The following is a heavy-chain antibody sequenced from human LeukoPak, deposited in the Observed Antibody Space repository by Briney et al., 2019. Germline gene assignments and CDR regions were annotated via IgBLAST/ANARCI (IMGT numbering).Heavy chain of an antibody. CDR3: ARAYDSSGYLGY. D-gene: IGHD3-22*01. CDR1: GGSISSGGYS. J-gene: IGHJ4*02. Sequence: SETLSLTCTVSGGSISSGGYSWSWIRQPPGKGLEWIGYIYHSGSTYYNPSLKSRVTISVDRSKNQFSLKLSSVTAADTAVYYCARAYDSSGYLGYWGQGTLVTVSS. CDR2: IYHSGST. V-gene: IGHV4-30-2*01.